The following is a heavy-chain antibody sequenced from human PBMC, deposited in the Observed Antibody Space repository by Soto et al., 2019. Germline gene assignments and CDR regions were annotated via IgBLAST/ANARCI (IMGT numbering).Heavy chain of an antibody. J-gene: IGHJ4*02. Sequence: PGGSLRLSCAASGFTFSSYAMHWVRQAPGKGLEWVAVISYDGSNKYYADSVKGRFTISRDNSKTTLYLQMNSLRAEDTAVYYCARERTRTGSYNYFDYWGQGPLVTVSS. CDR1: GFTFSSYA. D-gene: IGHD1-26*01. CDR3: ARERTRTGSYNYFDY. V-gene: IGHV3-30-3*01. CDR2: ISYDGSNK.